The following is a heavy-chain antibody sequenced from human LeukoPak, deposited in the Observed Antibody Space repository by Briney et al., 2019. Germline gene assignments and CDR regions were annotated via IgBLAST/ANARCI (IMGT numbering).Heavy chain of an antibody. CDR3: AGNARASSDY. Sequence: SETLPLTCAVYGGSFSGYYRSWIRQPPGKGLEWIGEINHSGSTNYNPSLKSRVTISVDTSKNQFSLKLSSVTAADTAVYYCAGNARASSDYWGQGTLVTVSS. V-gene: IGHV4-34*01. J-gene: IGHJ4*02. CDR1: GGSFSGYY. CDR2: INHSGST. D-gene: IGHD2-2*01.